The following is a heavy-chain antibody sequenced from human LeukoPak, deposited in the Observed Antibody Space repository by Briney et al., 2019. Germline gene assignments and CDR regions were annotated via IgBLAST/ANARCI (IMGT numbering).Heavy chain of an antibody. CDR2: INHSGST. V-gene: IGHV4-34*01. D-gene: IGHD1-7*01. J-gene: IGHJ4*02. CDR1: GGSFSGYY. Sequence: SETLSLTCAVYGGSFSGYYWSWIRQPPGKGLEWIGEINHSGSTNYNPSLKSRVTISVDTSKNRFSLKLSSVTAADTAVYYCAREPMELRHYFDYWGQGTLVTVSS. CDR3: AREPMELRHYFDY.